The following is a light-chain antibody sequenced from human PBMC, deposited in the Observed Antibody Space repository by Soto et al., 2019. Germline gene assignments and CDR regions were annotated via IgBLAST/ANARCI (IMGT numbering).Light chain of an antibody. CDR1: QSISSW. CDR3: HQYDSPHHT. CDR2: DAT. V-gene: IGKV1-5*01. Sequence: DIQMTQSPSTLSASVGDRVTITCRASQSISSWLAWYQQKPGKAPKLLIFDATNLETGVPSRFSGSGSRTHFSFPITSLQPDDFATYYCHQYDSPHHTVALGRRLESK. J-gene: IGKJ5*01.